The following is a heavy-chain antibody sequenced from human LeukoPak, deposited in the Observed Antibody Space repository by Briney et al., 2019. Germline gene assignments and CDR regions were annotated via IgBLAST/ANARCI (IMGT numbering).Heavy chain of an antibody. CDR2: GST. CDR3: ARVGLAPYYYAAPAYYFDY. J-gene: IGHJ4*02. D-gene: IGHD3-10*01. V-gene: IGHV4-59*01. Sequence: GSTNYNPSLKSRVTISVDTSKNQFSLKLSSVTAADTAVYYCARVGLAPYYYAAPAYYFDYWGQGTLVTVSS.